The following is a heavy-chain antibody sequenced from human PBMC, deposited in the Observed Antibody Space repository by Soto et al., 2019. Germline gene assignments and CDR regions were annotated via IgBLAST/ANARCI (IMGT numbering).Heavy chain of an antibody. CDR2: INAGNGNT. D-gene: IGHD2-21*02. V-gene: IGHV1-3*01. CDR3: ASEYCGGDCYSAARYGMDV. J-gene: IGHJ6*02. CDR1: GYTFTSYA. Sequence: QVQLVQSGAEVKKPGASVKVSCKASGYTFTSYAMHWVPQAPGQRLEWMGWINAGNGNTKYSQKFQGRVTITRDTSASTAYMELSSLRSEDTAVYYCASEYCGGDCYSAARYGMDVWGQGTTVTVSS.